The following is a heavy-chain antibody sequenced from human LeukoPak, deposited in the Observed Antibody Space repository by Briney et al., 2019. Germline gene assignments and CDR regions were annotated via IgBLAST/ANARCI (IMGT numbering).Heavy chain of an antibody. V-gene: IGHV1-69*05. CDR2: IIPIFGTA. J-gene: IGHJ4*02. D-gene: IGHD3-22*01. CDR3: ARANDYDSSGYYDY. CDR1: GGTFSSYA. Sequence: SVKVSCKASGGTFSSYAISWVRQAPGQGLEWMGRIIPIFGTANYAQKFQGRVTITTDESTSTAYMELSSLRSEDTAVYYCARANDYDSSGYYDYWGQGTLVTVSS.